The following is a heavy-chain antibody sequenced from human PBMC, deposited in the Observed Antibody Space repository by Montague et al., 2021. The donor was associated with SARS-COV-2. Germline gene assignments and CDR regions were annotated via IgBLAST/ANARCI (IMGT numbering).Heavy chain of an antibody. Sequence: TLSLTCTVSGDFIITGHYYWSWIRQHPGKGLEWFGNVYFRGAAYYXXXLQSRVTISPDTSKNQFSVMLTSVTAADTALYFCARGVNSVGRLNGWDSWGQGTLVTVSA. D-gene: IGHD6-19*01. J-gene: IGHJ4*02. V-gene: IGHV4-31*03. CDR3: ARGVNSVGRLNGWDS. CDR2: VYFRGAA. CDR1: GDFIITGHYY.